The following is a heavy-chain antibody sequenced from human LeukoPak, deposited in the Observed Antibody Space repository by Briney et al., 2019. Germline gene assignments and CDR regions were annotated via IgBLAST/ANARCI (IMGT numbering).Heavy chain of an antibody. J-gene: IGHJ6*03. Sequence: GGSLRLSCAASGFTFSSYDMHWVRQATGKGPEWVSGIGTAGDTYYPGSVKGRFTISRENAKNSLYLQMNSLRAEDTAVYYCARETLKITIFGVVIHNYYMDVWGKGTTVTVSS. D-gene: IGHD3-3*01. CDR3: ARETLKITIFGVVIHNYYMDV. CDR1: GFTFSSYD. CDR2: IGTAGDT. V-gene: IGHV3-13*01.